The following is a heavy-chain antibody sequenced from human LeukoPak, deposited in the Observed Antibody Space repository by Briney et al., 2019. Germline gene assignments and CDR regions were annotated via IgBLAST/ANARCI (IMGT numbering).Heavy chain of an antibody. CDR2: INTDGSST. Sequence: GGSLRLSCAASGFTFSSYSMNWVRQAPGKGLEWVSRINTDGSSTSYVDSVKGRFTISRDNAKNTLYLQMNSLRAEDTAVYYCASGPPYSYGQGVFDYWGQGTLVTVSS. V-gene: IGHV3-74*01. CDR1: GFTFSSYS. D-gene: IGHD5-18*01. J-gene: IGHJ4*02. CDR3: ASGPPYSYGQGVFDY.